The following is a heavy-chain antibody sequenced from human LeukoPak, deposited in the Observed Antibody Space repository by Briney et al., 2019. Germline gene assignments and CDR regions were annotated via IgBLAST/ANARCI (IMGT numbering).Heavy chain of an antibody. V-gene: IGHV3-48*01. CDR2: ISSSSSTV. J-gene: IGHJ4*02. CDR1: GFVVSSNY. CDR3: ARTIEMATISYFDY. Sequence: GGSLRLSCAASGFVVSSNYMSWVRQAPGKGLEWVSYISSSSSTVYSADSVKGRFTISRDNAKNSLYLQMNSLRAGDTAVYYCARTIEMATISYFDYWGQGTLVTVSS. D-gene: IGHD5-24*01.